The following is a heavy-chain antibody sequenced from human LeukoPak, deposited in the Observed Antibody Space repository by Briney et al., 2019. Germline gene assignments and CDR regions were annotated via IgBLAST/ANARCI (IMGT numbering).Heavy chain of an antibody. V-gene: IGHV1-18*01. D-gene: IGHD3-22*01. J-gene: IGHJ3*02. CDR2: ISAYNGNT. Sequence: ASVKVSCKASGYTFTSYGISWVRQAPGRGLEWMGWISAYNGNTNYAQKLQGRVTMTTDTSTSTAYMELRSLRSDDTAVYYCAITYYYDSSGYYPITDAFDIWGQGTMVTVSS. CDR1: GYTFTSYG. CDR3: AITYYYDSSGYYPITDAFDI.